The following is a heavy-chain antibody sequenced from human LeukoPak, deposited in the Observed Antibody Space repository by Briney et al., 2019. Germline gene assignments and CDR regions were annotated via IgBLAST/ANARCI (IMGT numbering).Heavy chain of an antibody. D-gene: IGHD3-9*01. Sequence: GGCLRLSCAASGFSFSNYWMSWVRQAPGKGLEWVANIKQDGSEKYYVDSVKGRFTMSRENANKRLYLQMNSLRDEDTAVYYCARDRADLDILTGYYEYYGMDVWGQGTTVTVSS. CDR1: GFSFSNYW. J-gene: IGHJ6*02. CDR3: ARDRADLDILTGYYEYYGMDV. V-gene: IGHV3-7*04. CDR2: IKQDGSEK.